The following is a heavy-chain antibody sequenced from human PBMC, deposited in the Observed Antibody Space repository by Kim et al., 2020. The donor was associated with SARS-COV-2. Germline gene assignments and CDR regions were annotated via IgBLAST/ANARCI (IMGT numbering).Heavy chain of an antibody. J-gene: IGHJ4*02. CDR3: TRGRGYSYGVYFDY. CDR1: GLTFGDYA. CDR2: IRSKAYGGTT. Sequence: GGSLRLSCTASGLTFGDYAMRWFRQAPGKGLEWVGFIRSKAYGGTTEYAASVKGRFTISRDDSKSIAYLQMNSLKTEDTAVYYCTRGRGYSYGVYFDYWGQGTLVTISS. V-gene: IGHV3-49*03. D-gene: IGHD5-18*01.